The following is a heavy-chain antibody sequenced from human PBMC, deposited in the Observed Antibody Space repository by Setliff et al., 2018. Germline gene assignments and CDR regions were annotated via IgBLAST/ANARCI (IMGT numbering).Heavy chain of an antibody. CDR1: GLSYSNYW. J-gene: IGHJ6*02. Sequence: GGSLRLSCTASGLSYSNYWVSWVRQAPGKGLEWLASINPHGSEKYYADSVKGRFTISRDNAKNSLSLQMNNLRAEDTALYSCARDGVSYAMDVWGHGTTVTVSS. V-gene: IGHV3-7*01. CDR2: INPHGSEK. CDR3: ARDGVSYAMDV.